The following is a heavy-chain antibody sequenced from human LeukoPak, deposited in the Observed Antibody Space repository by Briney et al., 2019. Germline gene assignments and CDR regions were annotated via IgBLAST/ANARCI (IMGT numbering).Heavy chain of an antibody. CDR3: ARAVGYCSSTSCANWFDP. D-gene: IGHD2-2*03. CDR1: GGSFSGYY. V-gene: IGHV4-34*01. J-gene: IGHJ5*02. Sequence: PSETLSLTCAVYGGSFSGYYWSWIRQPPGKGLEWIGEINHSGSTNYNPSLKSRVTISVDMSKNQFSLKLSSVTAADTAVYYCARAVGYCSSTSCANWFDPWGQGTLVTVSS. CDR2: INHSGST.